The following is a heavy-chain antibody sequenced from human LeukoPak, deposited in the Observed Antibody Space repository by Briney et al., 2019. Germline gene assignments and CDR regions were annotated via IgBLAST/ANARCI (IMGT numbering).Heavy chain of an antibody. J-gene: IGHJ3*02. D-gene: IGHD1-26*01. CDR2: ISYDGSNK. V-gene: IGHV3-30*03. CDR1: GFTFSSYG. CDR3: ARVGVGGTPSLDAFDI. Sequence: PGGSLRLSCAASGFTFSSYGMHWVRQAPGKGLEWVAVISYDGSNKYYADSVKGRFTISRDNSKNTLYLQMNSLRAEDTAVYYCARVGVGGTPSLDAFDIWGQGTMVTVSS.